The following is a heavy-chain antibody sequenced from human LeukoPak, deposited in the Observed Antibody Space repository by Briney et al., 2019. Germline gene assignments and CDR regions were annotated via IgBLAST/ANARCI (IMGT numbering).Heavy chain of an antibody. CDR1: GFTFSSYS. J-gene: IGHJ6*03. D-gene: IGHD2-15*01. V-gene: IGHV3-21*01. CDR2: ISSSSSYI. CDR3: ARSGSWTYYYYMDV. Sequence: GGSLRLSCAASGFTFSSYSMNWVRQAPGKGLEWVSSISSSSSYIYYADSVKGRFTISRDNAKNSLYLQMNSLRAEDTAVYYCARSGSWTYYYYMDVWGKGTTVTVSS.